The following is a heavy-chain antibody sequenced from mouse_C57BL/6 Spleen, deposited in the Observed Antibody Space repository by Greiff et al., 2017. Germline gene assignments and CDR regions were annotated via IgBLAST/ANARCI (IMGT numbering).Heavy chain of an antibody. CDR2: ISSGGDYI. V-gene: IGHV5-9-1*02. CDR1: GFTFSSYA. Sequence: EVNVVESGEGLVKPGGSLKLSCAASGFTFSSYAMSWVRQTPEKRLEWVAYISSGGDYIYYADTVKGRFTISRDNARNTLYLQMSSLKSEDTPMYYCTRETGYYAMDHWGQGTSVTVSS. CDR3: TRETGYYAMDH. D-gene: IGHD4-1*01. J-gene: IGHJ4*01.